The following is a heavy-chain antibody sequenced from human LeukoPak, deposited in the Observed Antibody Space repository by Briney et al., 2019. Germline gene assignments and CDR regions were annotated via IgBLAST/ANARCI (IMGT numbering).Heavy chain of an antibody. J-gene: IGHJ4*02. CDR1: GYTFTDYY. CDR2: FNPNSGGT. D-gene: IGHD6-13*01. CDR3: ARGGIRTAASKFDY. V-gene: IGHV1-2*02. Sequence: ASVKVSCKASGYTFTDYYMHWVRQAPGQGLEWMGWFNPNSGGTKYAQKFEGRVTMTRDTSISTAYMELSRVTSDDTAVYYCARGGIRTAASKFDYWGQGTLVTVSS.